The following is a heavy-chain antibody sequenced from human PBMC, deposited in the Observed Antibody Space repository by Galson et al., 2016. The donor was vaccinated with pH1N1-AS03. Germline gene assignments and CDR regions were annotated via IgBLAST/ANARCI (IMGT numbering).Heavy chain of an antibody. Sequence: SGAEVKKPGESLKISCKGSGYSFTNYWIGWVRQMPGKGLEWMGIIYPGDSYTRYSPSFQGQVTISSDKSITTAYLQWSNLKASDTGMYYCARHRLSVTHSFSTRGIDVWGKGTTVTVSS. J-gene: IGHJ6*04. D-gene: IGHD5/OR15-5a*01. V-gene: IGHV5-51*01. CDR3: ARHRLSVTHSFSTRGIDV. CDR2: IYPGDSYT. CDR1: GYSFTNYW.